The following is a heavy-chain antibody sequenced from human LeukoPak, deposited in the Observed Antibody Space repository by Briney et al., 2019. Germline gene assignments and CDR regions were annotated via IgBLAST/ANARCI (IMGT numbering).Heavy chain of an antibody. Sequence: ASVKVSCKASGGTFSSYTISWVRQAPGQGLEWMGGIIPILGIANYAQKFQGRVTITADKSTSTAYMELSSLRSEGTAVYYCARSYGVGAFDIWGQGTMVTVSS. CDR1: GGTFSSYT. CDR3: ARSYGVGAFDI. V-gene: IGHV1-69*02. J-gene: IGHJ3*02. CDR2: IIPILGIA. D-gene: IGHD3-10*01.